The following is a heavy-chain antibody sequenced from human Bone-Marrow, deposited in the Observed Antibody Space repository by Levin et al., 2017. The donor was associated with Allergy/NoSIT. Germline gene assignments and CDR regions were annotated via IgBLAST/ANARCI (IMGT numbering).Heavy chain of an antibody. CDR1: GFTFSSYS. V-gene: IGHV3-21*01. D-gene: IGHD2-2*01. Sequence: GGSLRLSCAASGFTFSSYSMNWVRQAPGKGLEWVSSISSSSSYIYYADSVKGRFTISRDNAKNSLYLQMNSLRAEDTAVYYCARDRAPVVPAAIPGGYFDYWGQGTLVTVSS. CDR3: ARDRAPVVPAAIPGGYFDY. CDR2: ISSSSSYI. J-gene: IGHJ4*02.